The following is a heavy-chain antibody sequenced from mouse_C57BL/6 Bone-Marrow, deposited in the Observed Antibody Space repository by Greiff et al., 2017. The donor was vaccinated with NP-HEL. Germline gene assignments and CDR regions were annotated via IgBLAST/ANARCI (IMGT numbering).Heavy chain of an antibody. CDR3: ARLGDYGTWFAY. Sequence: QVQLKQSGAELVRPGASVKLSCKASGYTFTDYYINWVKQRPGQGLEWIARIYPGSGNTYYNEKFKGKATLTAEKSSSTAYMQLSSLTSEDSAVYFCARLGDYGTWFAYWGQGTLVTVSA. CDR1: GYTFTDYY. D-gene: IGHD2-4*01. CDR2: IYPGSGNT. J-gene: IGHJ3*01. V-gene: IGHV1-76*01.